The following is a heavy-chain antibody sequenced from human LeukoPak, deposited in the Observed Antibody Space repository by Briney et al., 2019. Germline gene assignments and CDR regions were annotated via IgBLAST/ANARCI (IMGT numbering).Heavy chain of an antibody. D-gene: IGHD2-15*01. V-gene: IGHV3-9*01. J-gene: IGHJ3*01. CDR2: ISYSSATI. CDR1: GFTFDGYA. CDR3: AKDRGGGSQLGDAFDV. Sequence: PGGSLRLSCAASGFTFDGYAMHWVRQAPGKGLEWVSGISYSSATIGYVDSVKGRFIIFRDNAKNSLYLQMNSLRAEDTALYFCAKDRGGGSQLGDAFDVWGQGTMVSVSS.